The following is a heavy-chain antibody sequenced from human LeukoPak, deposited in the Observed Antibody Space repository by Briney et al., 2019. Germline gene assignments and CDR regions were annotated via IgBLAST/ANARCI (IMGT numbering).Heavy chain of an antibody. CDR3: ARARGTTRRHDAFDI. V-gene: IGHV1-2*02. J-gene: IGHJ3*02. CDR2: INPNSGGT. CDR1: GYTFTGYY. Sequence: ASVKVSCKASGYTFTGYYMHWVRQAPGQGLEWMGWINPNSGGTNYAQKFQGRVTMTRDMSTSTVYMELSSLRSEETAMYYCARARGTTRRHDAFDIWGQGTMVTVSS. D-gene: IGHD4-11*01.